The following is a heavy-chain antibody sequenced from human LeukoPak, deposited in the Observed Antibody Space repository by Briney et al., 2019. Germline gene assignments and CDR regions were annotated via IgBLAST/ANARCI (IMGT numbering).Heavy chain of an antibody. D-gene: IGHD2-15*01. J-gene: IGHJ4*02. Sequence: GGSLRLSCAASGFTVSSNYMSWVRQAPGKGLEWVSVIYSGGSTYYADSVKGRFTISRDNSKNTLYLQMNSLRAEDTAVYYCARGGGPMYCSGGSCYFDYWGQGTLVTVSS. CDR1: GFTVSSNY. V-gene: IGHV3-53*01. CDR2: IYSGGST. CDR3: ARGGGPMYCSGGSCYFDY.